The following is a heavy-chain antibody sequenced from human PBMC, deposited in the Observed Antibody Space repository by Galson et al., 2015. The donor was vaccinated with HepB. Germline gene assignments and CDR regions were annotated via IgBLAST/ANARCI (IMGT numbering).Heavy chain of an antibody. D-gene: IGHD2-8*01. V-gene: IGHV3-48*03. CDR1: GFDFSYYE. Sequence: SLRLSCAASGFDFSYYEMNWARLAPGKGLEWVSYINSAGSTIYYADSVKGRFTISRDDAKNSLYLQMNSLRGEDTAVYYCARGHCVNNLCYTGTFYYYYGMDVWGQGTTVTVSS. CDR3: ARGHCVNNLCYTGTFYYYYGMDV. CDR2: INSAGSTI. J-gene: IGHJ6*02.